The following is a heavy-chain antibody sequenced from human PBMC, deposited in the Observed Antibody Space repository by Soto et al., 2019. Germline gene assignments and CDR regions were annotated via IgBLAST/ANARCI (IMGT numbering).Heavy chain of an antibody. CDR1: GASISNGDCY. CDR2: IYYSGRS. D-gene: IGHD1-26*01. Sequence: QVELEESGPGLVKPSQTLSLTCSVYGASISNGDCYWGWIRQPPGQGLERIGYIYYSGRSDCSPTLKSRVTLSVDRAKNQFSMILNSVTAADTAVYYCARVDLVGAAYSFDDWGQGTLVTVSS. CDR3: ARVDLVGAAYSFDD. V-gene: IGHV4-30-4*01. J-gene: IGHJ4*02.